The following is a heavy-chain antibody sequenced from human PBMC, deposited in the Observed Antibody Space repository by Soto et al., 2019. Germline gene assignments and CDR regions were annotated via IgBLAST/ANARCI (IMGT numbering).Heavy chain of an antibody. CDR1: GFTFSSYA. J-gene: IGHJ6*02. V-gene: IGHV3-30-3*01. D-gene: IGHD1-7*01. Sequence: GESLKISCAASGFTFSSYAMHWVRQAPGKGLEWVAVISYDGSNKYYADSVKGRFTISRDNSKNTLYLQMNSLRAEDTAVYYCARGLWNNWNYPIHYYYYGMDVWGQRTTVTVSS. CDR3: ARGLWNNWNYPIHYYYYGMDV. CDR2: ISYDGSNK.